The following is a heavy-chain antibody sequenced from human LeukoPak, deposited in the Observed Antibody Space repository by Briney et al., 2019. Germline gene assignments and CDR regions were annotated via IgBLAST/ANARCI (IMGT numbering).Heavy chain of an antibody. Sequence: PGRSLRLSCAASGFTFSSYGMHRVRQAPGKGLEWLAVISYDGSNKYYADSVKGRFTIARDNSKNTLYLQMNSLRAEDTAVYYCAKSAVAATAGFDYWGQGTLVTVSS. CDR2: ISYDGSNK. CDR3: AKSAVAATAGFDY. D-gene: IGHD6-19*01. V-gene: IGHV3-30*18. J-gene: IGHJ4*02. CDR1: GFTFSSYG.